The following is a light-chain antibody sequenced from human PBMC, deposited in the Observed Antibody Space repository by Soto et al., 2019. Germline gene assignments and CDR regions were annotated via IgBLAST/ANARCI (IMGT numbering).Light chain of an antibody. CDR2: GNN. V-gene: IGLV1-40*01. J-gene: IGLJ2*01. Sequence: QAVVTQPPSVSGAPGQRVTIYCTGSSSNLGAGYDVHWYQQFPGTAPKLLIYGNNNRPSGVPDRFSGSKSGTSASLAITGLQADDEADYYCQSYDISLSGSVVFGGGTKLTVL. CDR3: QSYDISLSGSVV. CDR1: SSNLGAGYD.